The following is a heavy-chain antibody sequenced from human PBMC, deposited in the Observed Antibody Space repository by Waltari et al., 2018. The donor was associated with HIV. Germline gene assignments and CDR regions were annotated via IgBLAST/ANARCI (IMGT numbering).Heavy chain of an antibody. Sequence: QVQLVESGGGLVQPGRSLRLSCAAYGFPFSSYGMHWDRQAPGKGLEWVAVISYDGSNKYYADSVKGRFTSSRDNSKNTLYLQMNSLRAEDTAVYYCAKPAAMASYGMDVWGQGTTVTVSS. V-gene: IGHV3-30*18. J-gene: IGHJ6*02. CDR1: GFPFSSYG. CDR3: AKPAAMASYGMDV. CDR2: ISYDGSNK. D-gene: IGHD5-18*01.